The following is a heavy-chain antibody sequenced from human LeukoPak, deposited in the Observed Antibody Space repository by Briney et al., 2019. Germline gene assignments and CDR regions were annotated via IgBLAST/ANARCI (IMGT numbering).Heavy chain of an antibody. V-gene: IGHV1-3*01. Sequence: ASVKVSCKASGYTFTSYAMHWVRQAPGQRLEWMGRINAGNGNTKYSQKFQGRVTITRDTSASTAYMELSSLRSEDTAVYYCARGYRIQLWLYYYWGQGTLVTVSS. CDR1: GYTFTSYA. J-gene: IGHJ4*02. CDR3: ARGYRIQLWLYYY. CDR2: INAGNGNT. D-gene: IGHD5-18*01.